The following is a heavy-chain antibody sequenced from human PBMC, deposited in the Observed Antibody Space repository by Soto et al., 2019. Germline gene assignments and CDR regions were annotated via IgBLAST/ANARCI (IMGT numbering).Heavy chain of an antibody. CDR3: ARDVTTGTPSLVSFYYYGMDV. J-gene: IGHJ6*02. Sequence: QVQLVQSGAEVKKPGASVKVSCKASGYTFTSYGISWVRQAPGQGLEWMGWISAYNGNTNYAQKLQGRVTMTTDTSTSTAYMELRSLRSDDTAVYYCARDVTTGTPSLVSFYYYGMDVWGQGTTVTVAS. V-gene: IGHV1-18*01. CDR1: GYTFTSYG. CDR2: ISAYNGNT. D-gene: IGHD1-1*01.